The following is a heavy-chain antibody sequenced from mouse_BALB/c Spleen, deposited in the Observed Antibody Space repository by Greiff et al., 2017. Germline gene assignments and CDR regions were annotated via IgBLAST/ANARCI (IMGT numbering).Heavy chain of an antibody. CDR1: GFTFSSYG. CDR2: INSNGGST. J-gene: IGHJ4*01. D-gene: IGHD2-10*02. CDR3: ARDALDMDY. Sequence: EVQVVESGGGLVQPGGSLKLSCAASGFTFSSYGMSWVRQTPDKRLELVATINSNGGSTYYPDSVKGRFTISRDNAKNTLYLQMSSLKSEDTAMYYCARDALDMDYWGQGTSVTVSS. V-gene: IGHV5-6-3*01.